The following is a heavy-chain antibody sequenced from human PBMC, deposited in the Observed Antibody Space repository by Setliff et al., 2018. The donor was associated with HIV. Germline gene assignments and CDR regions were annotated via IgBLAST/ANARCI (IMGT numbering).Heavy chain of an antibody. V-gene: IGHV4-34*01. CDR2: IDHSGTT. CDR1: GGSCSGYY. Sequence: PSETLSLTCAVYGGSCSGYYWSWIRKPPGKGLEWIGVIDHSGTTNYNPSIKSRGTISVDTSKNQFSLNLSSVTAADTSVYYCARGLDSAKIHYCGQGTLVTVSS. CDR3: ARGLDSAKIHY. J-gene: IGHJ4*02. D-gene: IGHD6-25*01.